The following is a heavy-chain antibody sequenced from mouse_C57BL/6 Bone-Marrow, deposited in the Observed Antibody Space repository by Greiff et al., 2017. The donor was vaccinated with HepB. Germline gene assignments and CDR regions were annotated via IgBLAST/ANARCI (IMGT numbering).Heavy chain of an antibody. V-gene: IGHV1-81*01. Sequence: VQVVESGAELARPGASVKLSCKASGYTFTSYGISWVKQRTGQGLEWIGEIYPRSGNTYYNEKFKGKATLTADKSSSTAYMELRSLTSEDSAVYFCARSKFTTVVATDYWGQGTTLTVSS. D-gene: IGHD1-1*01. J-gene: IGHJ2*01. CDR1: GYTFTSYG. CDR3: ARSKFTTVVATDY. CDR2: IYPRSGNT.